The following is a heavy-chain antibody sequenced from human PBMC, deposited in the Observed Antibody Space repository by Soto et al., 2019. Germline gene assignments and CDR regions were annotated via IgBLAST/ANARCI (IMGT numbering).Heavy chain of an antibody. D-gene: IGHD3-16*01. CDR2: LNPDGSVK. V-gene: IGHV3-7*01. CDR3: ARDPYFGAIDY. CDR1: GLAFSTSW. J-gene: IGHJ4*02. Sequence: EVQLVESGGGLVQPGGSLRLSCGASGLAFSTSWMAWVRQAPGKGLEWVAELNPDGSVKTYVDAVRGRATISRDNAKNSLYLQMNSLIVEDTAMYYCARDPYFGAIDYWGQGTLVTVSS.